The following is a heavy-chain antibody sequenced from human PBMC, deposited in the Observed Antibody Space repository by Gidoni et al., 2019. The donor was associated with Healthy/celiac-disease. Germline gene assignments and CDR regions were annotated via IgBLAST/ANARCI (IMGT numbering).Heavy chain of an antibody. CDR1: GFTFDDYA. CDR3: TKTTRSVVAATGPPGYAFDI. D-gene: IGHD2-15*01. Sequence: EVQLVESGGGLVQPGRSLRLSCAASGFTFDDYAMHWVRQAPGKGLEWVSGISWNSGSIGYADSVKGRFTISRDNAKNSLYLQMNSLRAEDTALYYCTKTTRSVVAATGPPGYAFDIWGQGTMVTVSS. J-gene: IGHJ3*02. CDR2: ISWNSGSI. V-gene: IGHV3-9*01.